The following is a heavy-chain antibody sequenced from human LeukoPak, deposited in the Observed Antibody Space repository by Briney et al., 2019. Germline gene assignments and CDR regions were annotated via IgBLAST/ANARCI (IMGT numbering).Heavy chain of an antibody. J-gene: IGHJ6*02. V-gene: IGHV4-39*01. CDR1: GGSISSSSYY. D-gene: IGHD3-16*01. Sequence: PSETLSLTCTVSGGSISSSSYYWGWLRQPPGKGLEWVGSIYYSGSTYYNPSLKSRVTISVDTSKNQFSLKLSSVTAADTAVYYCARALNDYVWGSNYYYYYYGMDVWGQGTTVTVSS. CDR2: IYYSGST. CDR3: ARALNDYVWGSNYYYYYYGMDV.